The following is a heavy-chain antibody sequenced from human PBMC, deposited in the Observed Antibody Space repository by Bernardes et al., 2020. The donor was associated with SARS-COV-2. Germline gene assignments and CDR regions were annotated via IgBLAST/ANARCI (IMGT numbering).Heavy chain of an antibody. Sequence: SLRLSCAASGFTFSSSAMSWVRQAPGKGLEWVSVISGSGITTYYTDSVTGRFTISRDNSKSTLYLQMNSLRAEDTAVYFCAKTAYSSYKWFDPWGQGTLVTVSS. CDR1: GFTFSSSA. CDR2: ISGSGITT. J-gene: IGHJ5*02. CDR3: AKTAYSSYKWFDP. D-gene: IGHD4-4*01. V-gene: IGHV3-23*01.